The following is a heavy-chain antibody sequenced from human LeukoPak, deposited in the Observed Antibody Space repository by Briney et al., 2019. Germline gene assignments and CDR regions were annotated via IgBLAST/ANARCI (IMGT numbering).Heavy chain of an antibody. D-gene: IGHD5/OR15-5a*01. CDR2: VGIADDT. V-gene: IGHV3-13*01. J-gene: IGHJ3*02. CDR1: GFTFRNYD. Sequence: GGSLRLSCAASGFTFRNYDMHWVRQFPGRGLEWVSAVGIADDTHYPDSVKGRFTISRENAKNSLYLQMNGLRDGDTAVYYCVRGGIQVSGIDAFDIWGQGTMVTVSS. CDR3: VRGGIQVSGIDAFDI.